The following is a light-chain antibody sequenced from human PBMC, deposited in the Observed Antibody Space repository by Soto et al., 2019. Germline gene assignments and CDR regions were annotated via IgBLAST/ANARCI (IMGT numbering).Light chain of an antibody. V-gene: IGKV3-15*01. CDR1: QSVSIN. CDR3: QQYDDWPPYT. J-gene: IGKJ2*01. CDR2: GAS. Sequence: EIVMTQSPATLSVSPGERATLSCRASQSVSINLAWFQHKPGQAPRLLITGASTRATGIPARFSGSGSGTEFTLTISSRQSEDFAVYYCQQYDDWPPYTFGQGTKLEIK.